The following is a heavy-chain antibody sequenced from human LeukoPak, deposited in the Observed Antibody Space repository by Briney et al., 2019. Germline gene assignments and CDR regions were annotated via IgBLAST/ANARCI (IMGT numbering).Heavy chain of an antibody. Sequence: VAAVKVSCKASGHTFTDYFMHWGRQAPGQGLEWMGWIVTNNGGTNYAQNFKGRVTMTRVTSVSTAYVEVIDLKCDDTAVYYCARGGPHHGFDIWAQGTMVTVSS. CDR1: GHTFTDYF. J-gene: IGHJ3*02. CDR2: IVTNNGGT. CDR3: ARGGPHHGFDI. V-gene: IGHV1-2*02.